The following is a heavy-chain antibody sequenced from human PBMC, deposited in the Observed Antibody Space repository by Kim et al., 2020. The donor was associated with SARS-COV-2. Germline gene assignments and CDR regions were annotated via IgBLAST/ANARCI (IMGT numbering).Heavy chain of an antibody. D-gene: IGHD4-17*01. J-gene: IGHJ6*02. CDR3: AREALMTTVASGGMDV. Sequence: SVKGRFTISRDNSKNPLYLQMNSLRAEDTAVYYCAREALMTTVASGGMDVWGQGTTVTVSS. V-gene: IGHV3-30*07.